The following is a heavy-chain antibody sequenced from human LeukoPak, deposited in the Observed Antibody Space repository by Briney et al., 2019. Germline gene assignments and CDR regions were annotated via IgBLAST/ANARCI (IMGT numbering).Heavy chain of an antibody. Sequence: SVKVSCKASGFTFTSSAMQWVRQARGQRLEWIGWIVVGSGNTNYAQKFQERVTITRDMSTSTAYMELSSLRSEDTAVYYCAAVGEFPMWYYYGMDVWAKGPRSPSP. D-gene: IGHD3-10*01. J-gene: IGHJ6*02. CDR1: GFTFTSSA. CDR3: AAVGEFPMWYYYGMDV. CDR2: IVVGSGNT. V-gene: IGHV1-58*02.